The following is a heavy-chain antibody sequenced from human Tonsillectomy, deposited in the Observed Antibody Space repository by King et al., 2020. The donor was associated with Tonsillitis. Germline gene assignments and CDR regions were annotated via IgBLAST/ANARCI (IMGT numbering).Heavy chain of an antibody. CDR2: INPNSGAT. CDR1: GYTFTGYY. D-gene: IGHD2-15*01. CDR3: SRTSDMVVVVDASLAAFDI. J-gene: IGHJ3*02. V-gene: IGHV1-2*02. Sequence: VQLVESGAEVKKPVASVKVSCKASGYTFTGYYMHWVRQAPGQGLEWMGWINPNSGATHYAQKFQGRVTMTRDTSISTAYMELSSLRSDDTAVYYCSRTSDMVVVVDASLAAFDIWGQGTKVTASS.